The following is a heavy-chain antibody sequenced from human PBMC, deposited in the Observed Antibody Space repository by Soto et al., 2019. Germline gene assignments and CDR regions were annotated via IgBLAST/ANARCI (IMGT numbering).Heavy chain of an antibody. CDR1: GGSIDTYY. J-gene: IGHJ5*02. D-gene: IGHD3-22*01. Sequence: QLQLQESGPGLVKASETLSLTCTVSGGSIDTYYWSWIRQPPGKGLQWIGYIYYSGSTTYSPSLKSRVTISVDRSKNQFSLKLTSMTAADTAVYYCARLGGYYQSLDTWGQGTLVTVSS. CDR3: ARLGGYYQSLDT. V-gene: IGHV4-59*08. CDR2: IYYSGST.